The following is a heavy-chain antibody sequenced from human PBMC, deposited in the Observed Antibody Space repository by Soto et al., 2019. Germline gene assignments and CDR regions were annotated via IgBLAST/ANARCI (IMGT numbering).Heavy chain of an antibody. V-gene: IGHV3-7*05. CDR2: IKQDGSEK. Sequence: VQLVESGGGLVQPGGSLRLSCAASGFTFSSYWMSWVRQAPGKGLEWVANIKQDGSEKYYVDSVKGRFTISRDNAKNSLYLQMNSLRAEDTAVYYCARDLNGYNLGALDYWGQGTLVTVSS. CDR3: ARDLNGYNLGALDY. D-gene: IGHD5-12*01. CDR1: GFTFSSYW. J-gene: IGHJ4*02.